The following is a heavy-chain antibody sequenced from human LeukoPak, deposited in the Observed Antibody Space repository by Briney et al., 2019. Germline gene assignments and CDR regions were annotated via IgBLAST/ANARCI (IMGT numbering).Heavy chain of an antibody. CDR2: IDPSDSYT. CDR1: GYSFTSYW. V-gene: IGHV5-10-1*01. CDR3: ARTTGPHHFDY. D-gene: IGHD7-27*01. Sequence: GESLKIACKGSGYSFTSYWISWVRQMPGRGLEWMGRIDPSDSYTNYSPSFQGHVTISADKSISTAYLQWSSLKASDTAMYYCARTTGPHHFDYWGQGALVTVSS. J-gene: IGHJ4*02.